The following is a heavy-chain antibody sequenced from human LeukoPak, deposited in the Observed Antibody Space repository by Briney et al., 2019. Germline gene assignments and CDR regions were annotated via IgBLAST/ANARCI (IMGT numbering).Heavy chain of an antibody. CDR3: ARGLNYYDSSGPSPEYFDL. J-gene: IGHJ2*01. D-gene: IGHD3-22*01. Sequence: QAGGSLRLSCAASGFTFSSYGMHWVRQAPGKGLEWVAVISYDGSNKYYADSVKGRFTISRDNSKNTLYLQMNSLRAEDTAVYYCARGLNYYDSSGPSPEYFDLWGRGTLVTVSS. CDR2: ISYDGSNK. V-gene: IGHV3-30*03. CDR1: GFTFSSYG.